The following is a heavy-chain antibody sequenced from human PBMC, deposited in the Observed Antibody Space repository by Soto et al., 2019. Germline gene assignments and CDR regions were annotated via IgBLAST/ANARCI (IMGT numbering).Heavy chain of an antibody. Sequence: QVQLQESGPGLVKPSETLSLMCTVSGGSITNYYWSWIRQSPAKGLEWIGYISDSGSTKYNPSLKSRVTISVDTSKNQFSLKLTSVTAADTAVYYCARERVGHSAMDVWGQGPTVTVSS. V-gene: IGHV4-59*01. CDR3: ARERVGHSAMDV. J-gene: IGHJ6*02. D-gene: IGHD1-26*01. CDR1: GGSITNYY. CDR2: ISDSGST.